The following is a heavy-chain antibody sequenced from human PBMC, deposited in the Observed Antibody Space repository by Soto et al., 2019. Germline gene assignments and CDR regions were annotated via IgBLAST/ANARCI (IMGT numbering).Heavy chain of an antibody. J-gene: IGHJ4*02. CDR2: IRNKTNSYAT. CDR3: TRQDGELELPPFDF. V-gene: IGHV3-73*02. Sequence: EVQLVESGGGLVQPGGSLKLSCSASGFTFSGSAMHWVRQASGKGLEWVGRIRNKTNSYATSYAASVKGRFAISRDDSKNTAYLQMNSLKTEDTAVYYCTRQDGELELPPFDFWGQGTLVTVSS. D-gene: IGHD1-7*01. CDR1: GFTFSGSA.